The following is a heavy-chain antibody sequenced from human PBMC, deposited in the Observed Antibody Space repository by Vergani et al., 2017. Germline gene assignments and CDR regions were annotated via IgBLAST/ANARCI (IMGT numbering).Heavy chain of an antibody. D-gene: IGHD5-24*01. CDR3: GRGSENYN. V-gene: IGHV3-23*01. Sequence: EVQLLESGGGLVQPGGSRRLSCAGAGFTFDTYTMAYVRQAPGKGLEWVATISSGGGDIFYADSVKGRFSISRDNSTNTLFLQMNSLRVEDTAVYYCGRGSENYNWGQGTLVTVSS. CDR2: ISSGGGDI. CDR1: GFTFDTYT. J-gene: IGHJ4*02.